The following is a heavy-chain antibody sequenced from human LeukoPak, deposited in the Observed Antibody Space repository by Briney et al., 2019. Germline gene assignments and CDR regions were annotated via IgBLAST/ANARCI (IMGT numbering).Heavy chain of an antibody. CDR1: GSTFSSYG. Sequence: GGSLRLSCAASGSTFSSYGMHWVRQAPGKGLEWVAVISYDGSNKYYADSVKGRFTISRDNSKNTLYLQMNSLRAEDTAVYYCTRNHGSGSYSPWGQGTLVTVSS. D-gene: IGHD3-10*01. J-gene: IGHJ5*02. CDR3: TRNHGSGSYSP. CDR2: ISYDGSNK. V-gene: IGHV3-30*03.